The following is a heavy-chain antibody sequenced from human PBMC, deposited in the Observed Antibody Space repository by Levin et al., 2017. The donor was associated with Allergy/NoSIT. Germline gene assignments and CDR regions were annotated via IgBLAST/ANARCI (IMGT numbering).Heavy chain of an antibody. V-gene: IGHV3-13*01. CDR3: ARGQIMVRGGGMDV. CDR2: IGTAGDT. CDR1: GFTFSSYD. Sequence: GGSLRLSCAASGFTFSSYDMHWVRQATGKGLEWVSAIGTAGDTYYPGSVKGRFTISRENAKNSLYLQMNSLRAGDTAVYYCARGQIMVRGGGMDVWGQGTTVTVSS. D-gene: IGHD3-10*01. J-gene: IGHJ6*02.